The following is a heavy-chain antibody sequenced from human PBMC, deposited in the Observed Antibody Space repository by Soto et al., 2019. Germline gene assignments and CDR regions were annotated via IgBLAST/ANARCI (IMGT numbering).Heavy chain of an antibody. CDR3: AREPHYDILTGFRYPADY. V-gene: IGHV1-3*01. Sequence: QVQLVQSGTEVKKPGASVKVSCKASGYTFTSYAMHWVRQAPGQRLEWMGWINAGNGDTRYSQTFQGRVTITRDTSANTAYMDLTSLRSEDTAVYYCAREPHYDILTGFRYPADYWGQGTLITVSS. D-gene: IGHD3-9*01. CDR2: INAGNGDT. J-gene: IGHJ4*02. CDR1: GYTFTSYA.